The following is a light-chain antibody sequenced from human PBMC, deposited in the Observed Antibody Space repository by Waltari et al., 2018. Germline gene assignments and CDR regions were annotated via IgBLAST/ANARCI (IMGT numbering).Light chain of an antibody. J-gene: IGKJ1*01. CDR1: QGVNVY. CDR3: QQFNASPRT. Sequence: IQLTQSPSSLSASVGDRVTITCRASQGVNVYLAWYQQKPGKAPKLLIYAASTLQSGVSVRFSGSGSGTDFTLTINSLQPEDIATYYCQQFNASPRTFGQGTNVEIK. V-gene: IGKV1-9*01. CDR2: AAS.